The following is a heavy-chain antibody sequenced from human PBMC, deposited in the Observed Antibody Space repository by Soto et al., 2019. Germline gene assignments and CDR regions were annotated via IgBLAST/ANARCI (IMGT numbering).Heavy chain of an antibody. CDR1: GFTFSSYS. Sequence: GGSLRLSCSASGFTFSSYSMNWVRQAPGKGLEWVSSISSSSSYIYYADSVKGRFTISRDNAKNSLYLQMNSLRAEDTAVYYCARDGIAAAGKDNWFDPWGQGTLVTVSS. CDR2: ISSSSSYI. J-gene: IGHJ5*02. V-gene: IGHV3-21*01. CDR3: ARDGIAAAGKDNWFDP. D-gene: IGHD6-13*01.